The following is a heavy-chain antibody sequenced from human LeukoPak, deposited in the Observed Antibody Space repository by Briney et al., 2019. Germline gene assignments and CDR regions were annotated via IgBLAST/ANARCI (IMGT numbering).Heavy chain of an antibody. Sequence: SQTLFLTCTVSGGSISSGDYYWSWIRQPPGKGLEWIGYIYYSGSTYYNPSLKSRVTISVDTSKNQFSLKLSSVTAADTAVYYCAREEFRSPMWFDYWGQGTLVTVSS. D-gene: IGHD2-21*01. CDR3: AREEFRSPMWFDY. CDR1: GGSISSGDYY. V-gene: IGHV4-30-4*01. J-gene: IGHJ4*02. CDR2: IYYSGST.